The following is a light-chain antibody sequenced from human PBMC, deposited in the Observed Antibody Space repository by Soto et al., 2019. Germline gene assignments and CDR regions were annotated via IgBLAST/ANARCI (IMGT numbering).Light chain of an antibody. CDR3: AAWEDSLNGFV. CDR2: ADN. CDR1: SSNIGSNS. V-gene: IGLV1-44*01. Sequence: QSVLTQPPSASGTPGQRVSISCSGSSSNIGSNSVQWHQQLPGTAPNLLIYADNQRPSGVPDRFSGSKSGTSASLAITGFQSGDEADYYCAAWEDSLNGFVFGTGTKLTVL. J-gene: IGLJ1*01.